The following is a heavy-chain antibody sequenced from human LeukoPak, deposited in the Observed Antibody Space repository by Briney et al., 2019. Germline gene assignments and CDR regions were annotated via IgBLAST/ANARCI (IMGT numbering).Heavy chain of an antibody. CDR3: ARDVWGSGRYGFDY. D-gene: IGHD2-15*01. V-gene: IGHV1-69*13. CDR2: IIPIFGTA. J-gene: IGHJ4*02. CDR1: GGTFSSYA. Sequence: SVKVSCKASGGTFSSYAISWVRQAPGQGLEWVGGIIPIFGTANYAQKFQGRVTITADESTSTAYMELSSLRSEDAAVYYCARDVWGSGRYGFDYWGQGTLVTVSS.